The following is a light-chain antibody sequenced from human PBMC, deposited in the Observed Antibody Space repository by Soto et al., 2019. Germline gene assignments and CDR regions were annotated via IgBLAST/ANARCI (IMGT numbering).Light chain of an antibody. Sequence: QSALTQPASVSGSPGQSITISCTGTSNDIGDYNYVSWYQQHPGQVPKLMIYEVNYRPSGVSNRFSGSKSGNTASLTISGLQAEDESDYYCASYTSSSTVIFGGGTKLTVL. CDR1: SNDIGDYNY. V-gene: IGLV2-14*01. CDR2: EVN. J-gene: IGLJ2*01. CDR3: ASYTSSSTVI.